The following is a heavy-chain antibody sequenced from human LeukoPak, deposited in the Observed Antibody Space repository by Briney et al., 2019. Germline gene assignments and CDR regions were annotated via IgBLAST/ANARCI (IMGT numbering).Heavy chain of an antibody. CDR3: ARPYSYHDFWD. CDR2: INSDGSST. V-gene: IGHV3-74*01. CDR1: GFIFSNYA. D-gene: IGHD3-3*01. Sequence: GGSLRLSCAASGFIFSNYAMHWVRQAPGKGLEWVSRINSDGSSTSYADSVKGRFTISRDNAMSTLYLQMNSLRAEDTAVYYCARPYSYHDFWDWGQGTLVTVSS. J-gene: IGHJ4*02.